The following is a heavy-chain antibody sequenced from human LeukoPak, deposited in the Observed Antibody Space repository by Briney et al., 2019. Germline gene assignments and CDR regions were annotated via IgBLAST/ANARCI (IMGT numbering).Heavy chain of an antibody. V-gene: IGHV3-33*01. CDR1: GFTFSSYG. D-gene: IGHD1-1*01. CDR3: ARSLATGDDYCYYDMDV. J-gene: IGHJ6*02. CDR2: IWYDGSYK. Sequence: GGSLRLSCAASGFTFSSYGMHWVRQAPGKGLEWVALIWYDGSYKSYADSLKGRFTISRDNSKNTLYLQMNSLRAEDTAVYYCARSLATGDDYCYYDMDVWGPGTTVTVSS.